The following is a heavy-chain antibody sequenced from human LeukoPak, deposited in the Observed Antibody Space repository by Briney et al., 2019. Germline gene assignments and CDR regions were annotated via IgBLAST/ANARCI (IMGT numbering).Heavy chain of an antibody. V-gene: IGHV4-39*01. CDR3: ARDTFGGVADAFDI. D-gene: IGHD3-16*01. Sequence: SETLSLTCTVSGGSISSSNYYWGWIRQPPGKGLEWIGSIYYSGSSYYNPSLKSRVTISVDTSKNQFSLKLSSVTAADTAVYYCARDTFGGVADAFDIWGQGTMVTVSS. CDR1: GGSISSSNYY. J-gene: IGHJ3*02. CDR2: IYYSGSS.